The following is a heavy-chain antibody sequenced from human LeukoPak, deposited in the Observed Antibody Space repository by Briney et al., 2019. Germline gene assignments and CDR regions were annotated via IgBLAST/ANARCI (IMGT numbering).Heavy chain of an antibody. J-gene: IGHJ4*02. V-gene: IGHV3-7*01. CDR3: ATDRDNSDWQKRFDS. CDR2: INQDASEI. D-gene: IGHD2-21*02. Sequence: PGGSLRLSCAASGFTFSTYWMNWYRQAPGKGLEWVGNINQDASEINYVDSVRGRFTISRDNAKNSLHLQMNSLRAEDTAVYYCATDRDNSDWQKRFDSWGQGILVTVSS. CDR1: GFTFSTYW.